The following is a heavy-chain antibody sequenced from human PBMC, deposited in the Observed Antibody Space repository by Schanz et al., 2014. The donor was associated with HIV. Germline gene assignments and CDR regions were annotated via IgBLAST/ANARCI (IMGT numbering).Heavy chain of an antibody. V-gene: IGHV3-13*01. J-gene: IGHJ4*02. Sequence: EVQLVESWGGLVQPGGSLRLSCAASGFTFSSYDMHWFRQGRGKGLEWVSTIYTTGDTYYQASVEGRFTISRENAKNSLNLQLKSLRAEDTAVYYCARGITGNSYGFDYWGQGALVTVSS. D-gene: IGHD5-18*01. CDR1: GFTFSSYD. CDR2: IYTTGDT. CDR3: ARGITGNSYGFDY.